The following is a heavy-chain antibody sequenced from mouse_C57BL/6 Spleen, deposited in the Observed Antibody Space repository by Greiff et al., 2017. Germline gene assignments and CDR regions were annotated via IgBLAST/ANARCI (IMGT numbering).Heavy chain of an antibody. CDR2: ISSGGSYT. CDR3: ARQDYYGSSADYFDY. V-gene: IGHV5-6*01. Sequence: EVKVVESGGDLVKPGGSLKLSCAASGFTFSSYGMSWVRQTPDKRLEWVATISSGGSYTYYPDSVKGRFTISRDNAKNTLYLQMSSLKSEDTAMYYCARQDYYGSSADYFDYWGQGTTLTVSS. D-gene: IGHD1-1*01. J-gene: IGHJ2*01. CDR1: GFTFSSYG.